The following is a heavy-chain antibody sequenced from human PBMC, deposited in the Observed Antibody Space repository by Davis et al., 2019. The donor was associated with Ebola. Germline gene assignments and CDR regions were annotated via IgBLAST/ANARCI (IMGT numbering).Heavy chain of an antibody. V-gene: IGHV1-3*01. CDR2: IHGDTANT. CDR1: GYTLTRYG. Sequence: AASVKVSCKASGYTLTRYGISWVRQAPGQGLEWMGWIHGDTANTKYSQKFQGRVSISRDTSTSTAYIELNSLRSEDTAVYYCAIGLITSLGGGLDVWGQGTTVTVSS. J-gene: IGHJ6*02. CDR3: AIGLITSLGGGLDV. D-gene: IGHD3-16*01.